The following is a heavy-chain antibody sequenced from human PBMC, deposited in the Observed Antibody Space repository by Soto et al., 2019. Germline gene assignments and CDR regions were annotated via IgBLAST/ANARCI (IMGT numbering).Heavy chain of an antibody. CDR1: GGSINSGTYH. CDR2: IYYSGST. D-gene: IGHD3-22*01. CDR3: TREMNYYDTSGRAYFDS. J-gene: IGHJ4*02. Sequence: PSETLSLTCTVSGGSINSGTYHWSWIRQHPGKGLEWIGYIYYSGSTFYNPSLKSRLTISVDTSKNQFSLRLSSVTAADTAVYYCTREMNYYDTSGRAYFDSWGQGTLVPVSS. V-gene: IGHV4-31*03.